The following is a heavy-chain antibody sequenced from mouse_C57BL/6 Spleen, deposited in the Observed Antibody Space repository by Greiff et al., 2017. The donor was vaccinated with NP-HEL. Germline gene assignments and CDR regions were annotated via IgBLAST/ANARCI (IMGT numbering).Heavy chain of an antibody. Sequence: VQLQQPGAELVKPGASVKLSCKASGYTFTSYWMQWVKQRPGQGLEWIGEIDPSDSYTNYNQKFKGKATLTVDTSSSTAYRQLSSMTSEDSAVYYCARFPYGNYGGYYFDYWGQGTTLTVSS. V-gene: IGHV1-50*01. CDR1: GYTFTSYW. J-gene: IGHJ2*01. CDR3: ARFPYGNYGGYYFDY. CDR2: IDPSDSYT. D-gene: IGHD2-1*01.